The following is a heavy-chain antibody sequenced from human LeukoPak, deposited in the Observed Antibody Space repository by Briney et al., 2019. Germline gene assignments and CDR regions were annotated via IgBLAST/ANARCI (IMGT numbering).Heavy chain of an antibody. CDR1: GGSISTYS. CDR2: IYTSGST. J-gene: IGHJ4*02. Sequence: SGTESLTCTVSGGSISTYSWSWIRQPAGKGLEWIGRIYTSGSTNYNPSLKSRVTMSLDTSKNQFSLKLSSVTAADTAAYFCARYCSGGSCYQSFDCWGQGTLVTHCS. V-gene: IGHV4-4*07. D-gene: IGHD2-15*01. CDR3: ARYCSGGSCYQSFDC.